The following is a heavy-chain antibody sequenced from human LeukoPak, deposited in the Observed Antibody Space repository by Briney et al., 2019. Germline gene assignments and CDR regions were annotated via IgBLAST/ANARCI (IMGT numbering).Heavy chain of an antibody. CDR2: VYYGGST. Sequence: SETLSLTCTVSGGSISSSSYYWGWIRQPPGKGLEWIGSVYYGGSTYYNPSLKSRVTISVDTSKNQFSLKLSSVTAADTAVYYCARHRPMITFGGVIAPRYFDYWGQGTLVTVSS. CDR3: ARHRPMITFGGVIAPRYFDY. J-gene: IGHJ4*02. D-gene: IGHD3-16*02. V-gene: IGHV4-39*01. CDR1: GGSISSSSYY.